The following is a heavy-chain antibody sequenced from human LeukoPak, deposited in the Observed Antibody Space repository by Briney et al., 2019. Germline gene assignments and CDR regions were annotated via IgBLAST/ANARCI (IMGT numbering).Heavy chain of an antibody. Sequence: GASVKVSCKTSGYPFTTWEINWVRQAAGQGLEWMGCVHPNSGNTAYAQKFKGRVTMTRDNSISTAYMELSGLRFDDTAVYFCARGPRNDPWGQGTLVTVSS. J-gene: IGHJ5*02. CDR1: GYPFTTWE. CDR2: VHPNSGNT. D-gene: IGHD1-14*01. CDR3: ARGPRNDP. V-gene: IGHV1-8*01.